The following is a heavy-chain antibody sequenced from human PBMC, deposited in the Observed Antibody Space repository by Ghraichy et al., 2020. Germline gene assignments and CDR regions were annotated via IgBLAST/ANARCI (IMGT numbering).Heavy chain of an antibody. Sequence: SETLSLTCAVYGGSFSGYYWSWIRQPPGKGLEWIGEINHSGSTNYNPSLKSRVTISVDTSKNQFSLKLSSVTAADTAVYYCARGPKGSSGQLYYYYGMDVWGQGTTVTVSS. CDR2: INHSGST. V-gene: IGHV4-34*01. J-gene: IGHJ6*02. CDR3: ARGPKGSSGQLYYYYGMDV. CDR1: GGSFSGYY. D-gene: IGHD6-6*01.